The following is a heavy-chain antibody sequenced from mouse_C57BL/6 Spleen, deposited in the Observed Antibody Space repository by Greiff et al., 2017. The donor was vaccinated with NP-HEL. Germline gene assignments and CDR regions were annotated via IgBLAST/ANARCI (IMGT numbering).Heavy chain of an antibody. V-gene: IGHV1-26*01. CDR1: GYTFTDYY. CDR2: INPNNGGT. CDR3: ARDYYLRYFDV. D-gene: IGHD1-1*01. J-gene: IGHJ1*03. Sequence: VQLQQSGPELVKPGASVKISCKASGYTFTDYYMNWVKQSHGKSLEWIGDINPNNGGTSYNQKFKGKATLTVDTSSSTAYMELRSLTSEDSAVYYCARDYYLRYFDVWGTGTTVTVSS.